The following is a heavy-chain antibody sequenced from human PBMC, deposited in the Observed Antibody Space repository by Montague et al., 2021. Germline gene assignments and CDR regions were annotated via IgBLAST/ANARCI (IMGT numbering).Heavy chain of an antibody. Sequence: SLRLSCAASGFTFSSYAMRWVRQAPGKGLEWVAVTWYDGNNKYYADSVKGRFTISRDNSKNTLYLQMNSLRAEDTAIYYCAKNPKKGYYYYMDVWGKGTTVTVSS. CDR2: TWYDGNNK. V-gene: IGHV3-33*06. J-gene: IGHJ6*03. CDR3: AKNPKKGYYYYMDV. CDR1: GFTFSSYA.